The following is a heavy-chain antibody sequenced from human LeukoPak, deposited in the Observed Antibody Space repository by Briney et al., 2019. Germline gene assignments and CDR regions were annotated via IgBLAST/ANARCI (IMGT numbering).Heavy chain of an antibody. Sequence: GGSLRLSCAASGFTFSNYAMSWVRQAPGKGLEWVSSITGLGGSTFYADSVKGRFTFSRDNSKNMLYLEMNSLRAGDTAVYYCAKDSGYDYMDSWGEGTLVIVSS. CDR2: ITGLGGST. CDR3: AKDSGYDYMDS. D-gene: IGHD5-12*01. V-gene: IGHV3-23*01. J-gene: IGHJ4*02. CDR1: GFTFSNYA.